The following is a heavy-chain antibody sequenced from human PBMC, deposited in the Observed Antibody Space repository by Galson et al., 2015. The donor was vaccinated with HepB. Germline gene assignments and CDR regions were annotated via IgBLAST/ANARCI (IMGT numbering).Heavy chain of an antibody. CDR1: GFTFSSHS. CDR2: ISSSSSTI. CDR3: ARGVQQWLVPDSWGDY. J-gene: IGHJ4*02. Sequence: SLRLSCAASGFTFSSHSMNWVRQAPGKGLEWVSYISSSSSTIYYADSVKGRFTISRDNAKNSLYLQMNSLRAEDTAAYYCARGVQQWLVPDSWGDYWGQGTLVTVSS. D-gene: IGHD6-19*01. V-gene: IGHV3-48*01.